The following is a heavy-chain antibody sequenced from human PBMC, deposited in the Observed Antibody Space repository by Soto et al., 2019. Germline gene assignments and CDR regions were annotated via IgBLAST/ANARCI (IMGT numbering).Heavy chain of an antibody. CDR1: GYTVASYG. CDR2: ISTYNGNT. V-gene: IGHV1-18*04. D-gene: IGHD1-26*01. J-gene: IGHJ4*02. CDR3: ERESAGASRPFDH. Sequence: QVQLVQSGAEVKKPGASVKVSCKASGYTVASYGISWVRQAPGQGLEWMGWISTYNGNTNYAQKLQGRVTMTRDTSTSTVYMELRSLRSDDTAVYYCERESAGASRPFDHWGQGTLVTVSS.